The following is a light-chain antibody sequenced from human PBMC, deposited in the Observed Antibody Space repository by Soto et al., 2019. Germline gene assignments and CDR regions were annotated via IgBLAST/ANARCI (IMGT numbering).Light chain of an antibody. V-gene: IGKV3-20*01. CDR3: QQYGSSRPT. CDR1: QSVRSNY. CDR2: GTS. Sequence: EIVLTQSPVTLSLSPGERATLSCRASQSVRSNYLAWYQQKPGQAPRLLIYGTSSRAAGIPDRFSGSGSGTDFTLTISRLEPEDFAVYYCQQYGSSRPTFGQGTKVDIK. J-gene: IGKJ1*01.